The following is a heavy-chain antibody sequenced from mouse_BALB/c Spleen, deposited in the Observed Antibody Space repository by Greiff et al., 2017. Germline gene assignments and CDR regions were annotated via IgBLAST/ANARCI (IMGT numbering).Heavy chain of an antibody. CDR2: INPSTGYT. V-gene: IGHV1-7*01. J-gene: IGHJ3*01. Sequence: VQLQQSGAELAKPGASVKMSCKASGYTFTSYWMHWVKQRPGQGLEWIGYINPSTGYTEYNQKFKDKATLTADKSSSTAYMQLSSLTSEDSAVYYCASISWCAYWGQGTLVTVSA. CDR1: GYTFTSYW. CDR3: ASISWCAY.